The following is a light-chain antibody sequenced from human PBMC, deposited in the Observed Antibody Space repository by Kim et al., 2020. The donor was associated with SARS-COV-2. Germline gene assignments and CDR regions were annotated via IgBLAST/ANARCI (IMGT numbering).Light chain of an antibody. Sequence: ASIGDRGTITCRASQMIDTWLAWYQQTPGKAPKLLIYLASTLENGVPPRFSGSGSGAEFTLTINSLQPDDFATYYCQHYSRFPYTFGQGTKLEI. CDR3: QHYSRFPYT. CDR2: LAS. CDR1: QMIDTW. V-gene: IGKV1-5*03. J-gene: IGKJ2*01.